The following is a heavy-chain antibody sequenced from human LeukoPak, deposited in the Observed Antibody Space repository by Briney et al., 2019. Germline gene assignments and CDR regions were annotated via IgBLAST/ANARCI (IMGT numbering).Heavy chain of an antibody. V-gene: IGHV4-34*01. CDR2: IHHSGIT. CDR1: GGSCRDYY. J-gene: IGHJ4*02. CDR3: ARARTDEWNYGFYHFDN. Sequence: PSETLSLTFAVPGGSCRDYYWGWIRQPPGKRLEWIGDIHHSGITNYNPSLERRVQMSIDTSRTQFSLTLTSVTAADMAVYYCARARTDEWNYGFYHFDNWGQGTLVTVSS. D-gene: IGHD1-7*01.